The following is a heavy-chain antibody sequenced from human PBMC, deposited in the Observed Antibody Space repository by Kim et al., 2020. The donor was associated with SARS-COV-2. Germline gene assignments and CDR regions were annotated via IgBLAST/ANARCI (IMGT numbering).Heavy chain of an antibody. D-gene: IGHD3-10*01. CDR1: GGSISSSNW. V-gene: IGHV4-4*02. CDR3: ARELGWFGEPGAFDI. CDR2: IYHSGST. J-gene: IGHJ3*02. Sequence: SETLSLTCAVSGGSISSSNWWSWVRQPPGKGLEWIGEIYHSGSTNYNPSLKSRVTISVDKSKNQFSLKLSSVTAADTAVYYCARELGWFGEPGAFDIWGQGTMVTVSS.